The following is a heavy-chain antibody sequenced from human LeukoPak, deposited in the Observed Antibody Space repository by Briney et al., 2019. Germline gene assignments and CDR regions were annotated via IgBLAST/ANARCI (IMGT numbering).Heavy chain of an antibody. CDR3: ARYLRDSGASRVTLDH. D-gene: IGHD2-15*01. CDR1: GFIFGKYA. CDR2: IGSGGVDT. Sequence: GGSLRLSCGASGFIFGKYAMSWVRQAPGKGLEWVSGIGSGGVDTIYADSVKGRFTISRDNSKNTLSLRMGSLRADDTAIYFCARYLRDSGASRVTLDHWGQGTLVIVSS. J-gene: IGHJ4*02. V-gene: IGHV3-23*01.